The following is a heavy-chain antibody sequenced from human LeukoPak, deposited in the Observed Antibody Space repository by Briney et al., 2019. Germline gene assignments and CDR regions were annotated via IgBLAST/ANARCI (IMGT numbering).Heavy chain of an antibody. CDR2: ISSSSSYI. V-gene: IGHV3-21*01. Sequence: GGSLRLSCAASGFTFSSYSMNWVRQAPGKGLEWVSSISSSSSYIYYADSVEGRFTISRDNAKNSLYLQMNSLRAEDTAVYYCARGDDFWSGYYWSTHYDPWGQGTLVTVSS. J-gene: IGHJ5*02. CDR3: ARGDDFWSGYYWSTHYDP. CDR1: GFTFSSYS. D-gene: IGHD3-3*01.